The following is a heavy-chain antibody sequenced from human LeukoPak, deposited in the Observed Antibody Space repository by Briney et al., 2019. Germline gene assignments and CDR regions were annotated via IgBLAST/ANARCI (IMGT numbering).Heavy chain of an antibody. CDR3: ARDEAGTYGPGAFDI. D-gene: IGHD1-26*01. V-gene: IGHV1-69*01. Sequence: GSSVKVSCKASGGTFSSYAISWVRQAPGQGLEWMGGIIPIFGTANYAQKFQGRVTITADESTSTAYMELSSLRSEDTAVYYCARDEAGTYGPGAFDIWGQGTMVTVSS. CDR1: GGTFSSYA. J-gene: IGHJ3*02. CDR2: IIPIFGTA.